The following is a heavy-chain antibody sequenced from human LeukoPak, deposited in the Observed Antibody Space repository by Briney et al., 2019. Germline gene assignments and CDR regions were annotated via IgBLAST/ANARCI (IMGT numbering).Heavy chain of an antibody. CDR2: ISYDGSNK. CDR1: GFTFSSYA. CDR3: ARGGLYWFDP. Sequence: PGGSLRLSCAASGFTFSSYAMHWVRQAPGKGLEWVAVISYDGSNKYYADSVKGRFTISRDNSKSTLYLQMNSLRAEDTAVYYCARGGLYWFDPWGQGTLVTVSS. J-gene: IGHJ5*02. D-gene: IGHD5-12*01. V-gene: IGHV3-30-3*01.